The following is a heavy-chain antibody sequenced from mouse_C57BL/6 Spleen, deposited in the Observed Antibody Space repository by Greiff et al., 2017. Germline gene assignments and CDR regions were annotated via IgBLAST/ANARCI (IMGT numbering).Heavy chain of an antibody. V-gene: IGHV5-17*01. J-gene: IGHJ3*01. D-gene: IGHD1-1*01. CDR1: GFTFSDYG. CDR2: ISSGSSTI. CDR3: ARGYGSSSFAY. Sequence: EVMLVESGGGLVKPGGSLKLSCAASGFTFSDYGMHWVRQAPEKGLEWVAYISSGSSTIYYADTVKGRFTISRDNAKNTLFLQMTSLRSEDTAMYYCARGYGSSSFAYWGQGTLVTVSA.